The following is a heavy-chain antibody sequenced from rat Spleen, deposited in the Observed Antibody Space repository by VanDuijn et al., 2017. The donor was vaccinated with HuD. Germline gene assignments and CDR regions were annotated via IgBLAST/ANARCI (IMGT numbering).Heavy chain of an antibody. D-gene: IGHD5-1*01. J-gene: IGHJ2*01. CDR3: ARSATGRGFDY. CDR2: VSADGST. Sequence: QVQLKESGPGLVQPSQTLSLTCTVSGFSLTTYHVSWVRQTPGQGLEWMGVVSADGSTTYNSLVESRLTISRDTSKSQVFLKMNSLRTEDTATYYCARSATGRGFDYWGQGVMVTVSS. CDR1: GFSLTTYH. V-gene: IGHV2-43*01.